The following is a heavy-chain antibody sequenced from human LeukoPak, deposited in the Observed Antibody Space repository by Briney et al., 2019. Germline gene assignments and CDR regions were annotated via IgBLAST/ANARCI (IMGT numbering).Heavy chain of an antibody. Sequence: PSQTLSLTCTVSGVSISSGGYYWNWIRQHPGKGPEWIAYIYYSGTTNYNPSLQSRVVISLDTSKNQFSLRLRSVTAADTAVYYCAGSPIAIFGLDYNYMDVWDKGTTVTVSS. D-gene: IGHD3-3*01. CDR1: GVSISSGGYY. J-gene: IGHJ6*03. CDR3: AGSPIAIFGLDYNYMDV. V-gene: IGHV4-31*03. CDR2: IYYSGTT.